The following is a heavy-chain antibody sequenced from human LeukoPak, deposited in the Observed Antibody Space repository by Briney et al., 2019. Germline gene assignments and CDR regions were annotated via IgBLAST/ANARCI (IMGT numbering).Heavy chain of an antibody. J-gene: IGHJ3*02. D-gene: IGHD5-24*01. CDR1: GFTFSEHY. V-gene: IGHV3-72*01. CDR2: SRSKAQSYST. CDR3: AREGRDAYTYAFDT. Sequence: PGGSLRLSCAVSGFTFSEHYMDWVRQAPGKGLEWVARSRSKAQSYSTEYAASVKGRFTISRDDSKDLLYLQMNSLKTEDTAVYYCAREGRDAYTYAFDTWGQGTMVTVSS.